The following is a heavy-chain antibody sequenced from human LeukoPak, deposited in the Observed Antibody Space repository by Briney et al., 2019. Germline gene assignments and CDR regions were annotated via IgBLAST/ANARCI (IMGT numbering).Heavy chain of an antibody. V-gene: IGHV4-39*01. CDR2: IYYSGST. J-gene: IGHJ6*03. CDR3: PRLGSSGYYYYYRDV. D-gene: IGHD6-19*01. CDR1: GGSISSSSYY. Sequence: SETLSLTCTVSGGSISSSSYYWGWIRQPPGKGLEWIGSIYYSGSTYYNPSLKSRVTISVDTSKNQFSLKLSSVTAADTAGYYWPRLGSSGYYYYYRDVWGKGTTVTISS.